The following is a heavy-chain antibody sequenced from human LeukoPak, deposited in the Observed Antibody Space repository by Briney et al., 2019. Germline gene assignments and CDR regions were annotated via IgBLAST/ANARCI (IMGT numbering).Heavy chain of an antibody. V-gene: IGHV4-59*08. Sequence: SETLPLTCTVSGGSISSYYWSWIRQPPGKGLEWIGFIYDSGSTNYNPSLKSRVTISVDTSKNQFSLKLSSVTAADTAVYYCARRRTMVRGVIMRAFDYWGQGTLVTVSS. J-gene: IGHJ4*02. CDR3: ARRRTMVRGVIMRAFDY. CDR1: GGSISSYY. D-gene: IGHD3-10*01. CDR2: IYDSGST.